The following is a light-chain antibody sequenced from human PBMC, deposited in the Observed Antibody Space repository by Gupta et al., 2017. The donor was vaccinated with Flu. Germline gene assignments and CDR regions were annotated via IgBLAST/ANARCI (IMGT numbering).Light chain of an antibody. V-gene: IGLV2-14*01. CDR2: EGS. J-gene: IGLJ1*01. CDR1: TSNVGSYKY. CDR3: CSCATGSYFV. Sequence: ITISCTGTTSNVGSYKYVSWYQQHPGKAPKLILYEGSNRPSGVSNRFSGSKSGNTASLTISGLQAEDEAEYYCCSCATGSYFVFGGGTKVSVL.